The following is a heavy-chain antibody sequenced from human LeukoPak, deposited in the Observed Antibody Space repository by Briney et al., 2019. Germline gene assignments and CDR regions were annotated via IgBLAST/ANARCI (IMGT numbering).Heavy chain of an antibody. CDR2: IYYSGST. CDR3: ARGDPYGDYIHFDY. V-gene: IGHV4-61*01. Sequence: PSETLSLPCTVSGGSVSSGSYYWSWIRQPPGKGLEWIGYIYYSGSTNYNPSLKSRVTISVDTSKNQFSLKLSSVTAADTAVYYCARGDPYGDYIHFDYWGQGTLVTVSS. CDR1: GGSVSSGSYY. D-gene: IGHD4-17*01. J-gene: IGHJ4*02.